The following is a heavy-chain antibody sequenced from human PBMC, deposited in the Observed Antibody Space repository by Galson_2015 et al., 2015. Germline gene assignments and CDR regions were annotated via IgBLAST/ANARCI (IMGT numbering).Heavy chain of an antibody. V-gene: IGHV1-46*01. Sequence: SVKVSCKASGYTFTSYYMHWVRQAPGQGLEWMGIINPSGGSTSYAQKFQGRVTMTRDTSTSTVYMELSSLRSEDTAVYYCARDYGSGSYYYYSPGFNHRLSFDPWGQGTLVTVSS. J-gene: IGHJ5*02. CDR1: GYTFTSYY. D-gene: IGHD3-10*01. CDR2: INPSGGST. CDR3: ARDYGSGSYYYYSPGFNHRLSFDP.